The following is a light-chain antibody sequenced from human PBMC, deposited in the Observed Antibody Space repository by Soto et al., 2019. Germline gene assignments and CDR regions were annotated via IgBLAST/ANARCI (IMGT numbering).Light chain of an antibody. J-gene: IGLJ1*01. CDR3: SSYTSSSTLLYV. V-gene: IGLV2-14*01. CDR1: SSDVSGYNY. Sequence: QSALTQPASVSGSPGQSITISCTGTSSDVSGYNYVSWYQQHPGKAPKLMIYDVSNRPSGVSNRFSGSKSGNTASLTISGLQADDEADYYCSSYTSSSTLLYVFGTWTKLTVL. CDR2: DVS.